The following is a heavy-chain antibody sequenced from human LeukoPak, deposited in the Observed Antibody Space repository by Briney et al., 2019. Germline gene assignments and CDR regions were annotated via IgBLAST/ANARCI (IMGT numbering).Heavy chain of an antibody. V-gene: IGHV3-23*01. CDR1: KFTFSTFS. D-gene: IGHD3-10*01. CDR3: AGGGFGEAYYYYYYMDV. J-gene: IGHJ6*03. Sequence: AGGSLRLSCAASKFTFSTFSMSWVRQAPGKGLEWVSSISGSGGYTYYADSVKGRFTISRDNSKNTLFMQMNSLRGEDTAVYYWAGGGFGEAYYYYYYMDVWGKGTTVTVSS. CDR2: ISGSGGYT.